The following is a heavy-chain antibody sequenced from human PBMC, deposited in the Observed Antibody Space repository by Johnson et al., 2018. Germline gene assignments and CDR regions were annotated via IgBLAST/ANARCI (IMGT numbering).Heavy chain of an antibody. D-gene: IGHD6-19*01. J-gene: IGHJ4*01. Sequence: VQLLESGGGVVQXGRSLTLSCAASGFSLNNSVMHWVRQAPGKGLEWVAVIWYDGSHRYFGDSVKDRLPISRDISQNTVYLQMNSLRAEDTAIYYCAREGSSCWYYFDFWGHGTLVTVSS. CDR1: GFSLNNSV. V-gene: IGHV3-33*01. CDR2: IWYDGSHR. CDR3: AREGSSCWYYFDF.